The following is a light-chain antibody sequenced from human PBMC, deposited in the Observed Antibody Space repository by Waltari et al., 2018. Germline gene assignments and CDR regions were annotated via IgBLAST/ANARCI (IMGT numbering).Light chain of an antibody. CDR3: SSKTSSSTPYV. CDR1: SSDIGGYDY. V-gene: IGLV2-14*03. CDR2: DVR. J-gene: IGLJ1*01. Sequence: QSALTQPASVSGSPGQSITISCTGTSSDIGGYDYVSWYQQHPDKAPKVIIYDVRYRPSGVSLRFSGSKSGNTSSLTISGLQAEDEADYYFSSKTSSSTPYVFGSGTKVTVL.